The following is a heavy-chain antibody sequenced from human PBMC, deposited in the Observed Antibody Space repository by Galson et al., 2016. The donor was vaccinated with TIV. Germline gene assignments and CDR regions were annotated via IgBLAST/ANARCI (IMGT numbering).Heavy chain of an antibody. Sequence: SLRLSCAASGFTFSSWHMDWVRQAPGEGLEWISFITYTSATIYYADSVKGRFTVSRDNAKNSLYLQMNSLRAEDTAVYYCARPGNYDGDRRGAFDLWGQETMVTVSP. CDR2: ITYTSATI. CDR1: GFTFSSWH. J-gene: IGHJ3*01. V-gene: IGHV3-48*04. D-gene: IGHD4-23*01. CDR3: ARPGNYDGDRRGAFDL.